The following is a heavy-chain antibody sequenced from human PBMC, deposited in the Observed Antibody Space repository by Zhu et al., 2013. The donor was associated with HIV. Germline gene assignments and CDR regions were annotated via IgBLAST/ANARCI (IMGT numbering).Heavy chain of an antibody. V-gene: IGHV1-18*01. CDR2: ISAYNGNT. CDR3: ARDPTPGDYDYLNNYYYYYGMDV. D-gene: IGHD5-12*01. Sequence: QVQLVQSGAEVKKPGASVKVSCKASGYTFTSYGISWVRQAPGQGLEWMGWISAYNGNTNYAQKLQGRVTMTTDTSTSTAYMELRSLRSDDTAVYYCARDPTPGDYDYLNNYYYYYGMDVWAKGPRSPSP. CDR1: GYTFTSYG. J-gene: IGHJ6*02.